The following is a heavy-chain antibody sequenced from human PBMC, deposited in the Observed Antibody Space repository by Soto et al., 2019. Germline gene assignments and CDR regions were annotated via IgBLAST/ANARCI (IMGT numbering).Heavy chain of an antibody. V-gene: IGHV3-9*01. Sequence: EVQLVESGGGLVQPGRSLRLSCAASGFTFDDYAMHWVRQAPGKGLEWVSGISWNSGSIGYADSVKGRFTISRDNAKNSLYLQMNSLRAEDTALYYCAKDLDGGWYGGDAFDIWGQGTMVTVSS. J-gene: IGHJ3*02. D-gene: IGHD6-19*01. CDR2: ISWNSGSI. CDR1: GFTFDDYA. CDR3: AKDLDGGWYGGDAFDI.